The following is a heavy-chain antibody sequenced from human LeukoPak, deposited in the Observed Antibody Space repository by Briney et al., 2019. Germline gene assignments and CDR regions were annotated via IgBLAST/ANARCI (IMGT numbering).Heavy chain of an antibody. J-gene: IGHJ5*02. D-gene: IGHD3-3*01. Sequence: GRSLRLSCAASGFTFSSYAMMWVRQAPGKGLDWVSTISVSGGSPNYADSVKGRFTISRDNSKNTLFLQMNSLRAEDTALYYCAKGLREYDFWSGYATWGQGTLVTVSS. CDR2: ISVSGGSP. CDR1: GFTFSSYA. V-gene: IGHV3-23*01. CDR3: AKGLREYDFWSGYAT.